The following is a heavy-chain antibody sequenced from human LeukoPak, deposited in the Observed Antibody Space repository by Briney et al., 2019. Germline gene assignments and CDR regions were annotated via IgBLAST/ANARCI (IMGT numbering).Heavy chain of an antibody. Sequence: SETLSLTCSVSRGSIDSTNYYWAWIRQPPGKGLEWIGTIFYSGTSHSNPSLRSRLTMSVDTSRNQFSMNLRSLTAADTAVYYCARILARQFTSFSDSTPCFYYYIDVWGNGTAVSVSS. CDR2: IFYSGTS. CDR1: RGSIDSTNYY. V-gene: IGHV4-39*07. CDR3: ARILARQFTSFSDSTPCFYYYIDV. D-gene: IGHD2/OR15-2a*01. J-gene: IGHJ6*03.